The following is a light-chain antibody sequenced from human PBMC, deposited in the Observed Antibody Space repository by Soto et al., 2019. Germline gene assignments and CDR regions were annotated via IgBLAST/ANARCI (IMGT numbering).Light chain of an antibody. J-gene: IGKJ5*01. CDR1: QSARSS. CDR2: DVS. Sequence: EIVFTQSPGTLSLSPGERATLSCRAIQSARSSLGWYQQKPGQPPRLIIHDVSIRATGIPARFNGSGSGTEFTLNISSLQSEDFAVYYCKQYNNWHPTVGKGKRREIK. V-gene: IGKV3-15*01. CDR3: KQYNNWHPT.